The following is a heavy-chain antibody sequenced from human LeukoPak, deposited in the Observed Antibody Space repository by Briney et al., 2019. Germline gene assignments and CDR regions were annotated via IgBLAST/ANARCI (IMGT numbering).Heavy chain of an antibody. D-gene: IGHD2/OR15-2a*01. CDR1: GYTFTSYG. V-gene: IGHV1-18*01. J-gene: IGHJ4*02. CDR2: ISAYNGNT. Sequence: ASVKVSCKASGYTFTSYGISWVRQAPGHGLEWMGWISAYNGNTNYAQKLQGRVTMTTDTSTSTAYMELRSLRSDDTAVYYCARGPPILPTVTLTYWGQGTLVTVSS. CDR3: ARGPPILPTVTLTY.